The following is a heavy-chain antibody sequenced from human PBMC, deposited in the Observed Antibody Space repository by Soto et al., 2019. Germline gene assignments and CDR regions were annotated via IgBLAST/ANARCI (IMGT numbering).Heavy chain of an antibody. CDR1: GYTFTSYD. D-gene: IGHD6-13*01. J-gene: IGHJ5*01. Sequence: SVQVSCTASGYTFTSYDINWVRQATGQGLEWMGWMNPNSGNTGYAQKFQGRVTMTRNTSISTAYMELSSLRSEDTAVYYWASGKQLVRGGRFDSWGQGTMVTVAS. CDR2: MNPNSGNT. CDR3: ASGKQLVRGGRFDS. V-gene: IGHV1-8*01.